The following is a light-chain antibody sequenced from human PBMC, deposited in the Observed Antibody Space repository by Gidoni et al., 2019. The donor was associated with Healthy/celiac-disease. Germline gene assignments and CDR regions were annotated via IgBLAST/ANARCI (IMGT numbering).Light chain of an antibody. CDR1: QGISNS. Sequence: DIQMTQSPSSLSASVGDRVTITCRASQGISNSLAWYQQKPGKAPKLLLYAASRLESGVPSRFSGSGSGTDYTLTISSVQPEDFATYYCQQYYSTPMYTFGQGTKLEIK. CDR3: QQYYSTPMYT. CDR2: AAS. J-gene: IGKJ2*01. V-gene: IGKV1-NL1*01.